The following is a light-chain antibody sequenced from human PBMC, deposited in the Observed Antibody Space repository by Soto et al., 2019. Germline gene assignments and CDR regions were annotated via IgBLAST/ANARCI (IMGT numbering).Light chain of an antibody. CDR3: QQYSSYST. V-gene: IGKV1-5*03. J-gene: IGKJ2*01. Sequence: DIQMTQSPSTLSASVGDRVTITCRASQSISSWLAWYQQKQVKAPKLLIYKASTLESGVTSRFSGSGSGTEFTLTISSLQPDDLATYYCQQYSSYSTFGQGTKLEIK. CDR1: QSISSW. CDR2: KAS.